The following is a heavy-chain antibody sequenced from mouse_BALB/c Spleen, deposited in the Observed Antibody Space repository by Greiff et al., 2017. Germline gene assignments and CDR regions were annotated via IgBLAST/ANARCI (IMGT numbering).Heavy chain of an antibody. V-gene: IGHV5-6*01. CDR3: ARQVYYRYDEPAYWYFDV. J-gene: IGHJ1*01. CDR1: GFTFSSYG. CDR2: ISSGGSYT. D-gene: IGHD2-14*01. Sequence: EVKLVESGGDLVKPGGSLKLSCAASGFTFSSYGMSWVRQTPDKRLEWVATISSGGSYTYYPDSVKGRFTISRDNAKNTLYLQMSSLKSEDTAMYYCARQVYYRYDEPAYWYFDVWGAGTTVTVSS.